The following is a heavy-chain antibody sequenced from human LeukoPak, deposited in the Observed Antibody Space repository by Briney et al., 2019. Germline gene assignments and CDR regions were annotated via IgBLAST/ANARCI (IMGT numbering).Heavy chain of an antibody. V-gene: IGHV4-61*01. CDR3: ARVRYSSGWYEDY. J-gene: IGHJ4*02. CDR2: IYYSGST. D-gene: IGHD6-19*01. Sequence: SSETLSLTCTVSGGSVSGGSYYWSWIRQPPGKGLEWIGYIYYSGSTKYNPSLKSRVTISVDTSKNQFSLKLSSVTAADTAVYYCARVRYSSGWYEDYWGQGTLVTVSS. CDR1: GGSVSGGSYY.